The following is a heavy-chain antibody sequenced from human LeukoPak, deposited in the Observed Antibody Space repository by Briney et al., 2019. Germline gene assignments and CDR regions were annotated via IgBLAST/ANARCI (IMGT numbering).Heavy chain of an antibody. CDR1: GFTFDDYT. V-gene: IGHV3-43*01. D-gene: IGHD6-19*01. CDR3: AKGKAGTPEYFQH. CDR2: ISWDGGST. Sequence: PGGSLRLSCAASGFTFDDYTMHWVRQAPGKGLEWVSLISWDGGSTYYADSGKGRFTISRDNSKNSLYLQMNSLRTEDTALYYCAKGKAGTPEYFQHWGQSTLVTVSS. J-gene: IGHJ1*01.